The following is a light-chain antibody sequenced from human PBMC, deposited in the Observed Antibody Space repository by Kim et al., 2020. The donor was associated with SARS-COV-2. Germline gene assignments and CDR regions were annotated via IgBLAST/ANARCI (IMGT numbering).Light chain of an antibody. J-gene: IGKJ2*02. CDR1: QSGDSIY. V-gene: IGKV3-20*01. Sequence: SEGERAPSQRRASQSGDSIYVCWYKQKPGHAPRLLISGATSSATGIPDRFSGSGSGITVTINIRRPEPEDVATYYCQQYDTSTCTFGQGTKLEI. CDR3: QQYDTSTCT. CDR2: GAT.